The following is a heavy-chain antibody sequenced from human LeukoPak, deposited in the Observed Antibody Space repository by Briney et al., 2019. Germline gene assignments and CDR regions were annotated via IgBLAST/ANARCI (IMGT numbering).Heavy chain of an antibody. Sequence: GGSLRLSCTASGFTFSSYSMHWVRQTPGKGLEWVAVISYDGSHKYYADSVKGRFTISRDNSKNTVYLQMSTLRPEDTAIFYCASDLNRPADNGGDYIDYWGQGTLVTVSS. J-gene: IGHJ4*02. CDR1: GFTFSSYS. CDR3: ASDLNRPADNGGDYIDY. D-gene: IGHD2-21*01. CDR2: ISYDGSHK. V-gene: IGHV3-30*19.